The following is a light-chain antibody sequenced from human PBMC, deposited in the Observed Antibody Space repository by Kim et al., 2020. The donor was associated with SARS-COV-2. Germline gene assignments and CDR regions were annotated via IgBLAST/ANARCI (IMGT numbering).Light chain of an antibody. CDR2: DAS. CDR1: QDISNY. CDR3: QQYDNLPTLT. V-gene: IGKV1-33*01. Sequence: DIQMTQSPSSLSASVGDRVTITCQASQDISNYLNWYQQKPGKAPKLLIYDASNLETGVPSRFSGSGSGTDFTFTISSLQPEVIATYYCQQYDNLPTLTFGGGTKVEI. J-gene: IGKJ4*01.